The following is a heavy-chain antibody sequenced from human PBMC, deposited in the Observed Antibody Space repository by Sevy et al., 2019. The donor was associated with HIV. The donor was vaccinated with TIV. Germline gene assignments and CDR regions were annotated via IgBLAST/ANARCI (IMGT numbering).Heavy chain of an antibody. D-gene: IGHD6-13*01. CDR3: AREKQPRSLFDI. CDR2: TWYDGSNK. V-gene: IGHV3-33*01. CDR1: GFTFSSYG. Sequence: GGSLRLSCAASGFTFSSYGMHWVRRAPDKGLEWVAVTWYDGSNKYYADSVKGRFTISRDNSKNTLYLQMNSLRAEDTAVYYCAREKQPRSLFDIWGQGTMVTVSS. J-gene: IGHJ3*02.